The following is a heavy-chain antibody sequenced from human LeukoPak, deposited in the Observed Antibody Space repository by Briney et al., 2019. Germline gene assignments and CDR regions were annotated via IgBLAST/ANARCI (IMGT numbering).Heavy chain of an antibody. CDR3: VSRSFYYYYYYMDV. V-gene: IGHV4-34*01. CDR2: IYHSGST. Sequence: PSETLSLTCAVYGGSFSGYYWSWIRQPPGKGLEWIGRIYHSGSTYYNPSLKSRVTISVDTSKNQFSLKLSSVTAADTAVYYCVSRSFYYYYYYMDVWGKGTTVTVSS. CDR1: GGSFSGYY. J-gene: IGHJ6*03.